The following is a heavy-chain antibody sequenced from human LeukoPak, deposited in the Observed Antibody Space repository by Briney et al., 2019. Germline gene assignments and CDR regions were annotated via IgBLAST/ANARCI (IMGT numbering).Heavy chain of an antibody. CDR3: AREGPQGYCSSTSCYRWFDP. CDR1: GDSVSSNSAA. CDR2: TYYRSKWYN. J-gene: IGHJ5*02. Sequence: SQTLSLTCAISGDSVSSNSAAWNWIRQFPSRGLEWLGRTYYRSKWYNDYAVSVKSRITINPDTSKNQFSLQLNSVTPEDTAVYYCAREGPQGYCSSTSCYRWFDPWGQGTLVTVSS. V-gene: IGHV6-1*01. D-gene: IGHD2-2*01.